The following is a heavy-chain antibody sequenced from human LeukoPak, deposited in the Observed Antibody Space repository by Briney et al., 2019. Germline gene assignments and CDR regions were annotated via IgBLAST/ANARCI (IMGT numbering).Heavy chain of an antibody. J-gene: IGHJ3*02. CDR1: GGSISSSSYY. V-gene: IGHV4-39*07. D-gene: IGHD3-10*01. CDR3: ASSSTGSYNDAFDI. Sequence: SETLSLTCTVSGGSISSSSYYWGWIRQPPGKGLEWIGSIYYSGSTYYNPSLKSRVTISVDTSKNQFSLKVRSVTAADTAVYYCASSSTGSYNDAFDIWGQGTMVTVSS. CDR2: IYYSGST.